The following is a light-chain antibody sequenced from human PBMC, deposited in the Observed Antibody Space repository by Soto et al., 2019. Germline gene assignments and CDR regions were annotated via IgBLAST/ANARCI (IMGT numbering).Light chain of an antibody. Sequence: DIQMTQSPSTLSASVGDRVTIACRASQSISSWLAWYQQKPGKAPKLLIYDASSLESGVPSRFSGSGSGTEFTLTISSLQPDDFATYYCQQYNSYSGTFGQGTKV. V-gene: IGKV1-5*01. CDR3: QQYNSYSGT. J-gene: IGKJ1*01. CDR1: QSISSW. CDR2: DAS.